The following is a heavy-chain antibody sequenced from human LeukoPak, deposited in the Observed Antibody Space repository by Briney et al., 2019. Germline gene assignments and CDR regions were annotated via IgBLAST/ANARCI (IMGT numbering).Heavy chain of an antibody. CDR1: GLDFRNAW. J-gene: IGHJ5*02. V-gene: IGHV3-15*01. Sequence: GGSLTLSCAVSGLDFRNAWMSWVRQAPGKGLEWVGRIRSEADGGTTDYAAPVRGRCTISRDDPRNTFYVRMHSLRHEDAALYYCIPGGHWFAHWGQGTLVTVSS. CDR3: IPGGHWFAH. CDR2: IRSEADGGTT.